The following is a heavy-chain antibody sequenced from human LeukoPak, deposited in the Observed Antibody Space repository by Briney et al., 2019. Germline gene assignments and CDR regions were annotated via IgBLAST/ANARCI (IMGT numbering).Heavy chain of an antibody. V-gene: IGHV3-21*01. J-gene: IGHJ4*02. CDR3: ARDGDYVWGSYRQAIYYFDY. CDR2: ISSSSSYI. CDR1: GFTFSSYS. D-gene: IGHD3-16*02. Sequence: PGGSLRLSCAASGFTFSSYSMSWVRQAPGKGLEWVSSISSSSSYIYYADSVKGRFTISRDNAKNSLYLQMNSLRAEDTAVYYCARDGDYVWGSYRQAIYYFDYWGQGTLVTVSS.